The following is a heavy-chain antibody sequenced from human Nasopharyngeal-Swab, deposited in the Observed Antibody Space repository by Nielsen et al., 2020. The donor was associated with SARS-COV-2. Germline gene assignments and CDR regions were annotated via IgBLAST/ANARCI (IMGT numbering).Heavy chain of an antibody. V-gene: IGHV1-24*01. D-gene: IGHD3/OR15-3a*01. CDR2: FDPEDGET. Sequence: WVRQAPGQGLAWMGGFDPEDGETIYAQKFQGRVTMTEDTSTDTAYMELSRLRSEDTAVYYCATEVDYHPNDYYYGMDVWGQGTTVTVSS. J-gene: IGHJ6*02. CDR3: ATEVDYHPNDYYYGMDV.